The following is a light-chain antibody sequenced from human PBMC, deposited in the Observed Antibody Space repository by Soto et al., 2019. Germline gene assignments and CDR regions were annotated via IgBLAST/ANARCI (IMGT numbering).Light chain of an antibody. CDR3: QQYGSLPFT. CDR1: QSVSSSY. V-gene: IGKV3-20*01. Sequence: EIVLTQSPGTLSLSPGERATLSCRASQSVSSSYLAWYQQKPGQAPRLLIYGASSRATGIPDRFIGGGSGTNVSLNISSLEHEDFAVYYCQQYGSLPFTFGPGTKVDIK. J-gene: IGKJ3*01. CDR2: GAS.